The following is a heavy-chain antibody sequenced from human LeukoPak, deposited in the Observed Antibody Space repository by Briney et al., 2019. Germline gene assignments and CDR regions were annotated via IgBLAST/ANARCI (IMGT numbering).Heavy chain of an antibody. CDR3: AREIHIDY. CDR1: GFTFSSYS. J-gene: IGHJ4*02. CDR2: ISSSSIDI. V-gene: IGHV3-21*01. Sequence: GSVRLFCAASGFTFSSYSMNWLRQARGRGLEWVSSISSSSIDIYQPASVKGRFTISRDNAKNSLYLQMNSLRAEDTAVYYCAREIHIDYWDQAAMATDSS.